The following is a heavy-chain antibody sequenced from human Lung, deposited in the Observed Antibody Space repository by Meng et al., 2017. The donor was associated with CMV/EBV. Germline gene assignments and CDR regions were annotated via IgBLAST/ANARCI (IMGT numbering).Heavy chain of an antibody. Sequence: LTCVASGFTVSQNYMTWVRQAPGKGLEWVSVIYSGGSTHYADSVKGRFTLSRDSSKNTLYLQMNSLRVEDTAVYYCTRGTMTHQDYWGQGTLVTVSS. CDR3: TRGTMTHQDY. CDR1: GFTVSQNY. V-gene: IGHV3-53*01. J-gene: IGHJ4*02. CDR2: IYSGGST. D-gene: IGHD1-1*01.